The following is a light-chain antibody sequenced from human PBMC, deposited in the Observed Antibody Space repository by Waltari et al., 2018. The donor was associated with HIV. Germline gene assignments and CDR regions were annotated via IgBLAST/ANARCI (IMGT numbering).Light chain of an antibody. CDR3: QAWGSTTSGV. CDR1: ELGDKF. CDR2: QDD. V-gene: IGLV3-1*01. Sequence: SYAVTQPPSVAVSPGQTASITCSGYELGDKFTCWYQQKPGQSPLLVIYQDDKRPSGIPARFSASSSGHTATLTISGTLPMDEADYYCQAWGSTTSGVFGRGTKLTVL. J-gene: IGLJ2*01.